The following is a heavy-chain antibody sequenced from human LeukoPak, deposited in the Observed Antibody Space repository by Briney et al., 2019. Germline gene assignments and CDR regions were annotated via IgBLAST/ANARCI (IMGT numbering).Heavy chain of an antibody. CDR3: ARDDNWNDEGYYFDY. J-gene: IGHJ4*02. D-gene: IGHD1-20*01. CDR2: ISAYNGNT. V-gene: IGHV1-18*01. Sequence: GASVKVSCKASGYTFTSYGISWVRQAPGQGLEWMGWISAYNGNTNYAQKLQGRVTMTTDTSTSTAYMELRSLRSDDTATYYCARDDNWNDEGYYFDYWGQGTLVTVSS. CDR1: GYTFTSYG.